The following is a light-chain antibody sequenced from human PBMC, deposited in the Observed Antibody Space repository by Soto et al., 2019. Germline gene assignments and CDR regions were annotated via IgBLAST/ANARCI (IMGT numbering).Light chain of an antibody. CDR3: KSYTTSNTRQIV. CDR1: SSDVGGYNY. CDR2: DVS. J-gene: IGLJ1*01. Sequence: QSALTQPASVSGSPGQSITISCTGTSSDVGGYNYVSWYQQHPGKAPKFMIYDVSNRPSGVSTRFSGSKSGNTASLTISGIQAEDEADYYCKSYTTSNTRQIVFGTGTKVTVL. V-gene: IGLV2-14*01.